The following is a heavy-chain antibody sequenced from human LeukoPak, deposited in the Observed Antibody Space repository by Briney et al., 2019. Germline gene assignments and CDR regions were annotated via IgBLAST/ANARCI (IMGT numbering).Heavy chain of an antibody. V-gene: IGHV4-59*08. Sequence: SETLSLICTVSGGSISPYYWSWIRQPPGKGLEWIGYVDYRGTTNYNPSLKSRVTISVDTSKNQFSLRVTSVTAADTAVYYCARSPDSSDYYFYFDYWGQGTLVPVSS. J-gene: IGHJ4*01. D-gene: IGHD3-22*01. CDR3: ARSPDSSDYYFYFDY. CDR2: VDYRGTT. CDR1: GGSISPYY.